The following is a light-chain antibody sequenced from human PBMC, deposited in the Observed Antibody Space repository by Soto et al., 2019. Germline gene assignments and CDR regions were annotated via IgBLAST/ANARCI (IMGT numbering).Light chain of an antibody. CDR2: AAY. J-gene: IGKJ1*01. Sequence: DLQLTQSPSFLSASVGDRFTITCRASQGISSYLAWYQQKPRKAPKLMIYAAYTLQSGVPSRFRGSGSGTEFTPTISSLQPEDFATYYCQQINSYLTWTCGQGTKVDIK. V-gene: IGKV1-9*01. CDR1: QGISSY. CDR3: QQINSYLTWT.